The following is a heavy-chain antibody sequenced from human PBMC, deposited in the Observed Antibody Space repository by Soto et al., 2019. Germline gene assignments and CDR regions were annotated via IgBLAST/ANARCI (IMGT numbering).Heavy chain of an antibody. J-gene: IGHJ4*02. V-gene: IGHV3-30*18. CDR2: VSYDGSNK. CDR3: AKDTYYYDRSGYYTYDH. D-gene: IGHD3-22*01. Sequence: GGSLRLSCAASGFTFSIYGVHWVRQAPGKGLEWVASVSYDGSNKHYADSVKGRLTISRDNSRNTLDLQMNSLRAEDTAVYYCAKDTYYYDRSGYYTYDHWGQRTQVIVSS. CDR1: GFTFSIYG.